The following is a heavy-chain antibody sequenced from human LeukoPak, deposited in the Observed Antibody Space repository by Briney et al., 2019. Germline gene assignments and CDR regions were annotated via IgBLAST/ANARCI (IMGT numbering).Heavy chain of an antibody. Sequence: SETLSLTCTVSGGSISSYYWSWIRQPPGKGLEWIGYIYYSGSINYNPSLKSRVTISVDTSKNQFSLKLSSVTAADTAVYYCARDSGYTSYDYFDYWGQGTLVTVSS. D-gene: IGHD5-12*01. J-gene: IGHJ4*02. V-gene: IGHV4-59*01. CDR1: GGSISSYY. CDR2: IYYSGSI. CDR3: ARDSGYTSYDYFDY.